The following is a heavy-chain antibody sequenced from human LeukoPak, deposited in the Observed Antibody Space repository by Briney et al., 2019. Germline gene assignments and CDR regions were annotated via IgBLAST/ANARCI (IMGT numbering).Heavy chain of an antibody. D-gene: IGHD3-16*02. J-gene: IGHJ4*02. CDR2: IYYSGST. CDR1: GGSISSSSYY. CDR3: ASGPRYYDYVWGSYRPFYFDY. Sequence: SETLSLTCTVSGGSISSSSYYWGWIRQPPGKGLEWIGSIYYSGSTYYNPSLKSRVTISVDTSKNQFSLKLSSVAAADTAVYYCASGPRYYDYVWGSYRPFYFDYWGQGTLVTVSS. V-gene: IGHV4-39*07.